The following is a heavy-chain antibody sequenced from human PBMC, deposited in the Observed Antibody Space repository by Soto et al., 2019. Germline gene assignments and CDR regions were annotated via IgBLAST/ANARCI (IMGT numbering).Heavy chain of an antibody. V-gene: IGHV4-30-2*01. Sequence: QLQLRESGSRLVKPSQTLSLTCADSGGSLTSGTYSWNWIRHPPGKGLEWIGSTFPSGTTYYNPSLKSRVSISIDVSKNQFSLNLRSLTAADTAVYYCARGREFDSWGQGTLVTVSS. J-gene: IGHJ4*02. CDR2: TFPSGTT. CDR1: GGSLTSGTYS. CDR3: ARGREFDS.